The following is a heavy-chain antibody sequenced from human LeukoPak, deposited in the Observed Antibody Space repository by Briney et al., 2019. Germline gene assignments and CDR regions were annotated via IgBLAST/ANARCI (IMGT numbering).Heavy chain of an antibody. V-gene: IGHV3-30*03. CDR2: ISYDGSNK. CDR3: ATDSSSWYFDY. D-gene: IGHD6-13*01. CDR1: GFTFSSYG. Sequence: GRSLRLSCAASGFTFSSYGMHWVRQAPGKGLEWVAVISYDGSNKYYADSVKGRFTISRDNSKNTLYLQMNSLRAEDTAIYYCATDSSSWYFDYWGQGTLVTVSS. J-gene: IGHJ4*02.